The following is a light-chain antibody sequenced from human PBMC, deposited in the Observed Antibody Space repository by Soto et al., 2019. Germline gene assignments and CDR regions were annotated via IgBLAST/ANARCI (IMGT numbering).Light chain of an antibody. J-gene: IGKJ4*01. CDR2: DAS. CDR3: QHRINWPLT. CDR1: ESVSNS. V-gene: IGKV3-11*01. Sequence: EIMLTQSPATLSLSPGERATLSCRASESVSNSLAWYQQRPGQAPRLLIYDASNRATGIPARFSGSGSGTDVILTISSLEPEDFAVYYCQHRINWPLTFGGGTKVEIK.